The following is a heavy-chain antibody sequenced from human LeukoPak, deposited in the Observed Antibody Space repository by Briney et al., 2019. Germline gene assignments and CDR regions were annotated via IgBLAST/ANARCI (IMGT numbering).Heavy chain of an antibody. CDR1: GFTFSSYS. J-gene: IGHJ5*02. CDR3: TREEDYANWFDP. CDR2: IRSKAYGGTT. D-gene: IGHD4-17*01. Sequence: GGSLRLSCAASGFTFSSYSMNWVRQAPGKGLEWVGFIRSKAYGGTTEYAASVRGRFSISRDDSKSIAYLQMNSLKTEDTAVYYCTREEDYANWFDPWGQGTLVTVSS. V-gene: IGHV3-49*04.